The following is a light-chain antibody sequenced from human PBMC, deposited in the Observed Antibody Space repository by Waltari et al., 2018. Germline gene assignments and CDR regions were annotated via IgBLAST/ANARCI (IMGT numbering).Light chain of an antibody. V-gene: IGKV3D-15*01. Sequence: EIVLTQSPATLSVSPGERATLSCWASQSIRSTLAWYQQKPGQAPRLLIYDASTRATGIPVRFSGSGSGTYFTLTISSLQSEDFAVYYCQQYTNWPLTFGGGTKVDMK. CDR3: QQYTNWPLT. J-gene: IGKJ4*01. CDR1: QSIRST. CDR2: DAS.